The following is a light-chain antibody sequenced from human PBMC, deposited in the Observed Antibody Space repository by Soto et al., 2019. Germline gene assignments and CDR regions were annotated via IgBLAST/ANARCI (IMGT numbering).Light chain of an antibody. Sequence: EVVLTQSPGTLSLSPGERATLSCRASQSVSNNYFDWSQQKPGQAPRLLIFGSYDRATGIPDRFSGSGSGTDFTLTISRLEPEDFAVYYCQQYGSSPPYTFGQGTKLEIK. CDR3: QQYGSSPPYT. V-gene: IGKV3-20*01. CDR1: QSVSNNY. CDR2: GSY. J-gene: IGKJ2*01.